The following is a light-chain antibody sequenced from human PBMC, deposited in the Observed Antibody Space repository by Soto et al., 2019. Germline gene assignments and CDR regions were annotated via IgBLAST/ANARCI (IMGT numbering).Light chain of an antibody. V-gene: IGKV3-15*01. CDR1: QSVSTN. CDR2: GAS. CDR3: QQYNNWPRT. Sequence: EIVLTQSPATLSLSPGERATFSCRASQSVSTNLAWYQQKPGQAPRVLIYGASTRATGIPARFSGSGSGTEFTLTISSLQSEDLAAYYCQQYNNWPRTFGQGTKVDIK. J-gene: IGKJ1*01.